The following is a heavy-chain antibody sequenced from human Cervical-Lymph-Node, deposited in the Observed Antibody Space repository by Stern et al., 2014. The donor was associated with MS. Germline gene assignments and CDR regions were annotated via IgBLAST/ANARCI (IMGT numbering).Heavy chain of an antibody. CDR3: VRDFSEHYERSGPFDF. D-gene: IGHD3-22*01. CDR1: GFSFGDYT. CDR2: MSWDGGLK. V-gene: IGHV3-43*01. Sequence: VQLVESGGTVVQPGGSLRLSCAASGFSFGDYTMHWVRQAPGQGLDWVSLMSWDGGLKGYADSLRGRFTISRDNSKNSLYLALNRLRPEDTAVYYCVRDFSEHYERSGPFDFWGQGTRVTVSS. J-gene: IGHJ4*02.